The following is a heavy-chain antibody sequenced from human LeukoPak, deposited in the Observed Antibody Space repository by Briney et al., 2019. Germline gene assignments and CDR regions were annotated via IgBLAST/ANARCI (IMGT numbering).Heavy chain of an antibody. CDR1: GYSFTSYW. D-gene: IGHD1-26*01. CDR3: ARRSSYTGGPPDY. CDR2: IYPGDSDT. J-gene: IGHJ4*02. Sequence: GESLKISCKGSGYSFTSYWLGWVRQMPGKGLEWMGIIYPGDSDTRYSPSFQGQVTIAADKSISTAYLQWSSLKASDTAMYYCARRSSYTGGPPDYWGQGTLVTVSS. V-gene: IGHV5-51*01.